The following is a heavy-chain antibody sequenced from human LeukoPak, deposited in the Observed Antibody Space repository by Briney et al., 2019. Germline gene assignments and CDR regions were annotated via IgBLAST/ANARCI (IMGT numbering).Heavy chain of an antibody. CDR2: INPRGDAT. D-gene: IGHD1-1*01. Sequence: GAPWKASSKAPGNTSTAYWINWGRKPPGKGLGGMGAINPRGDATIGAQKFQGRVTTTRDTSTSTVYIELSSLRSEDTAVYYCAREGQQLKHFDYWGQGTLVTVSS. CDR1: GNTSTAYW. J-gene: IGHJ4*02. CDR3: AREGQQLKHFDY. V-gene: IGHV1-46*01.